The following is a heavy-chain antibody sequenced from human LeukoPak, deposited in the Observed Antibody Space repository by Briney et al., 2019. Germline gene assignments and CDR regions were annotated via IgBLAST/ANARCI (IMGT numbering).Heavy chain of an antibody. CDR3: AKQTYSGYDLALFDY. V-gene: IGHV3-30*18. J-gene: IGHJ4*02. CDR1: GFTFSSYG. Sequence: GSLRLSCAASGFTFSSYGMHWVRQAPGKGLEGVAVISYDGSNKYYADSVKGRFTISRDNSKNTLYLQMNSLRAEDTAVYYCAKQTYSGYDLALFDYWGQGTLVTVSS. D-gene: IGHD5-12*01. CDR2: ISYDGSNK.